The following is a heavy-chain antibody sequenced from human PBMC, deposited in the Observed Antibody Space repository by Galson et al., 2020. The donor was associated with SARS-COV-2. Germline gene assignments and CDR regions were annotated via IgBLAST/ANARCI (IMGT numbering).Heavy chain of an antibody. CDR1: GYTLTELS. V-gene: IGHV1-24*01. CDR3: ATDTREVLRFLEWLLLPFDY. CDR2: FDPEDGET. Sequence: ASVKVSCKVSGYTLTELSMHWVRQAPGKGLEWMGGFDPEDGETIYAQKFQGRVTMTEDTSTDTAYMELSSLRSEDTAVYYCATDTREVLRFLEWLLLPFDYWGQGTLVTVSS. D-gene: IGHD3-3*01. J-gene: IGHJ4*02.